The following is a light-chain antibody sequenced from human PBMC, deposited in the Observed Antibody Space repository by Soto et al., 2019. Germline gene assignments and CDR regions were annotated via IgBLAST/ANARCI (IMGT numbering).Light chain of an antibody. V-gene: IGKV3D-20*02. CDR1: RGVSANY. J-gene: IGKJ5*01. Sequence: ENLLTQSPGTLSLSPGEGATLSCRASRGVSANYLAWYQQKPGQAPTLLIYGASIRAAGIPDRFSGSGSGTDFTLTISSLEPEDFAVYYCQQRSNWPPRITFGQGTRLEIK. CDR3: QQRSNWPPRIT. CDR2: GAS.